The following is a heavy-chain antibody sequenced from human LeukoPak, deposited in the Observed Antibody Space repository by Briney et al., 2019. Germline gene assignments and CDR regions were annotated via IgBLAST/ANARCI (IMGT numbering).Heavy chain of an antibody. D-gene: IGHD2-2*01. CDR2: INPSGGST. J-gene: IGHJ4*02. V-gene: IGHV1-46*01. CDR1: GYTFTSYY. CDR3: ARDLEDGHPDGAAAIKGDPSPKSDY. Sequence: ASVKVSCKASGYTFTSYYVHWVRQAPGQGLEWMGIINPSGGSTTYAQKFQGRVTMTRDTSTSTVYMELSSLRSDDSAVYYCARDLEDGHPDGAAAIKGDPSPKSDYWGQGTLVTVSS.